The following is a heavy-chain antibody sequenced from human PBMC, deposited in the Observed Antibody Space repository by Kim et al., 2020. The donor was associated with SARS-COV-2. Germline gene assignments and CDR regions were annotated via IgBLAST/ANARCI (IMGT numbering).Heavy chain of an antibody. CDR3: ATGDSSGYWDLFDY. V-gene: IGHV1-18*01. D-gene: IGHD3-22*01. Sequence: AQKLQGRVNMTTDTSTSTAYMELRSLRSDDTAVYYCATGDSSGYWDLFDYWGQGTLVTVSS. J-gene: IGHJ4*02.